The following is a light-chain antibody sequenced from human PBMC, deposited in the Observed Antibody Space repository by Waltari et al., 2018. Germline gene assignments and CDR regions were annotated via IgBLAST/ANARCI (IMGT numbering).Light chain of an antibody. J-gene: IGKJ3*01. CDR2: KAS. CDR3: QQYSSFPLI. V-gene: IGKV1-5*03. Sequence: DIQMTQSPSTLSASIGDRVTITCRASKTINDWLAWYQQKPGRAPKLLIYKASDLESGVPSRFSGSGSGTEFTLTISSLQPDDFATYYCQQYSSFPLIFGPGTRVEIK. CDR1: KTINDW.